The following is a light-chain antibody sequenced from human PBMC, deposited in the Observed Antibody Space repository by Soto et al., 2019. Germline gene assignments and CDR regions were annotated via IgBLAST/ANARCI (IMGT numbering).Light chain of an antibody. V-gene: IGKV3-20*01. Sequence: EIVLTQSSGTLSLSPGERATLSCRAGQSVSSSYLAWYQQKPGQAPRLLIYGASSRATGIPDRFSGSGSGTDFTLTISRLEPEDFAVYYCQQYGSSPTFGQGTRLEI. CDR3: QQYGSSPT. CDR1: QSVSSSY. CDR2: GAS. J-gene: IGKJ5*01.